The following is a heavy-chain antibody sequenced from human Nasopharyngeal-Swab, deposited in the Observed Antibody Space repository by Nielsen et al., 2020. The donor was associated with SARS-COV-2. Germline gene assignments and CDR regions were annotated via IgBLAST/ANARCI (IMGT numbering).Heavy chain of an antibody. J-gene: IGHJ4*02. V-gene: IGHV3-23*01. CDR2: ISGSGGST. CDR1: GFTFSSYA. D-gene: IGHD2/OR15-2a*01. Sequence: GESLKISCAASGFTFSSYAMSWVRQAPGKGLEWVSAISGSGGSTYYADSVKGRFTISRDNSKNTLYLQMNSLRAEDTAVYYCAKDREAPLFSLSSLFDYWGQGTLVTVSS. CDR3: AKDREAPLFSLSSLFDY.